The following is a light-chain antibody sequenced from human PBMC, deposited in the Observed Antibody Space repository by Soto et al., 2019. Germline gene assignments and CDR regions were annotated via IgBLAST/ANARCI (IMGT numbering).Light chain of an antibody. CDR3: QQYVSSPFT. J-gene: IGKJ3*01. V-gene: IGKV3-20*01. CDR1: QSVSNNY. Sequence: EIVLTQSPGTLSLSPGERATLSCRASQSVSNNYLAWYQQKPGQAPRLLIYGESSRATGIPDRFSGSESGIDCTLTISRLEPEDFAVYYCQQYVSSPFTFGPGTKVDIK. CDR2: GES.